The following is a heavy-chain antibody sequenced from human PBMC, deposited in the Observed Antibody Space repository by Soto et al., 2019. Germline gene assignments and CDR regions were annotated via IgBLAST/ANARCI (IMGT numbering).Heavy chain of an antibody. CDR3: ARQEDYYGSGSRDNWFDP. CDR2: IDPSDSYT. Sequence: GESLKISCKGSGYSFTSYWISWVRQMPGKGLEWMGRIDPSDSYTNYSPSFQGHVTISADKSISTAYLQWSSLKASDTAMYYCARQEDYYGSGSRDNWFDPWRQGTLVTVSS. V-gene: IGHV5-10-1*01. D-gene: IGHD3-10*01. CDR1: GYSFTSYW. J-gene: IGHJ5*02.